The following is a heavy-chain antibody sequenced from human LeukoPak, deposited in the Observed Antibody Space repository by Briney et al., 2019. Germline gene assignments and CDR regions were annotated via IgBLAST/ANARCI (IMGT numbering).Heavy chain of an antibody. Sequence: PGGSLRLSCAASGFTFSSYWMHWVRQAPGKGLVWVSRINTDGSSTTYADPVKGRFTISRDNAKNTLYLQMNSLRAEDTAVYYCASGVGLTLRDFWGQGTLLTVSS. V-gene: IGHV3-74*01. CDR2: INTDGSST. D-gene: IGHD1-26*01. CDR1: GFTFSSYW. CDR3: ASGVGLTLRDF. J-gene: IGHJ4*02.